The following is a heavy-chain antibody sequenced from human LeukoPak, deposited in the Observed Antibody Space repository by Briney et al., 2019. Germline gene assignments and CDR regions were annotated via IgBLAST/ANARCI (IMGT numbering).Heavy chain of an antibody. Sequence: PGGSLRLSCAASRFTFRSYWMSWVRQAPGKGLEWVANINQDGSQKNYVDSVKGRFTISRDNAKTSLYLQMNSLRAEDMALYYCEKGDYFYDSSGYIDYWGQGTLVTVSS. D-gene: IGHD3-22*01. CDR1: RFTFRSYW. V-gene: IGHV3-7*03. CDR2: INQDGSQK. CDR3: EKGDYFYDSSGYIDY. J-gene: IGHJ4*02.